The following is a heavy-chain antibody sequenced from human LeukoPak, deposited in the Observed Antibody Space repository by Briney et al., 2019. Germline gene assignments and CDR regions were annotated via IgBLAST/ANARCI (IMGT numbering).Heavy chain of an antibody. D-gene: IGHD6-13*01. CDR1: GFTFSSYG. V-gene: IGHV3-30*02. J-gene: IGHJ4*02. CDR2: IRYDGSNK. Sequence: GGSLRLSCAASGFTFSSYGMHWVRQAPGKGLEWVAFIRYDGSNKYYADSVKGRFTISRDNSKNTLYLQMNSLRTEDTAVYYCAKEGARLGTAVSGPFDYWGQGTLVTVSS. CDR3: AKEGARLGTAVSGPFDY.